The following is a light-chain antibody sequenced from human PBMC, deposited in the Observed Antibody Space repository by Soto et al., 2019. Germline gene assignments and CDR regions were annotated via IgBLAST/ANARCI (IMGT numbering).Light chain of an antibody. J-gene: IGKJ3*01. V-gene: IGKV3-15*01. CDR2: GAS. CDR1: QSVSSK. CDR3: QQYDNWPFT. Sequence: EVVMTQSPATLSVSPGEGATLSCRASQSVSSKLAWYQQKPGQAPRLLIYGASTRATGIPARFSVSESGTEFALTISSLLSEDFAVYYCQQYDNWPFTFGPGTKVDIK.